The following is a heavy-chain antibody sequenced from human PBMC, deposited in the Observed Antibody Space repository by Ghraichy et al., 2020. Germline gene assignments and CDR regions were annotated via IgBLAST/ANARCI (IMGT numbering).Heavy chain of an antibody. CDR3: AKEFSSGYYLFLHH. J-gene: IGHJ1*01. V-gene: IGHV3-43*01. CDR1: GFTFDDYS. D-gene: IGHD3-22*01. CDR2: ITWDGGST. Sequence: GESLRLSCAASGFTFDDYSMHWVRQSPGKGLEWVALITWDGGSTDYADSVKGRFTVSRDNSKNSLFLQMSSLRSEDTAVYYCAKEFSSGYYLFLHHWGQGTLVTVSS.